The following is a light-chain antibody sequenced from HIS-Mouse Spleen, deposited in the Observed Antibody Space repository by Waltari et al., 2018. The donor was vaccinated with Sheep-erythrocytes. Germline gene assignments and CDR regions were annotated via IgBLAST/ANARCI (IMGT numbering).Light chain of an antibody. CDR2: SNK. CDR1: SSNIGSNT. J-gene: IGLJ3*02. Sequence: QSVLTQPPSASGTPGQRVTISCSGSSSNIGSNTVNWYQQLPGTAPTLLIYSNKQGPSGGPYRCAGSKSGTAASLAISGLQSEDEADYYCAAWDDSLNGVWVFGGGTKLTVL. V-gene: IGLV1-44*01. CDR3: AAWDDSLNGVWV.